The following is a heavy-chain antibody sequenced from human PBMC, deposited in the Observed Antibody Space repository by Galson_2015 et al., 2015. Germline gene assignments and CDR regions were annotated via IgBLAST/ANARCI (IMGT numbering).Heavy chain of an antibody. Sequence: SLRLSCAASGFTFSSYSMNWVRQAPGKGLEWVSSISSSSSNIYYADSVKGRFTISRDNTKNSLYLQMNSLRAEDTAVYYCARDYDFWSGKGAFGIWGQGTMVTVSS. CDR1: GFTFSSYS. D-gene: IGHD3-3*01. CDR3: ARDYDFWSGKGAFGI. V-gene: IGHV3-21*01. CDR2: ISSSSSNI. J-gene: IGHJ3*02.